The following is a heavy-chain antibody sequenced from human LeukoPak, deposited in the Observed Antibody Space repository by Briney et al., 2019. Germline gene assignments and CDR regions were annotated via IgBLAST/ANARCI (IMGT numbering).Heavy chain of an antibody. Sequence: SAGSLRLSCAASGFTFSSYAMSWDRQAPGKGLEGVSAISGSGGSTSYADSVKGRFTISRDNSKNTLYLQMNSLRAEDTAVYYCAKRYDSSGYYPPDAFDIWGQGTMVTVSS. J-gene: IGHJ3*02. CDR1: GFTFSSYA. CDR2: ISGSGGST. V-gene: IGHV3-23*01. D-gene: IGHD3-22*01. CDR3: AKRYDSSGYYPPDAFDI.